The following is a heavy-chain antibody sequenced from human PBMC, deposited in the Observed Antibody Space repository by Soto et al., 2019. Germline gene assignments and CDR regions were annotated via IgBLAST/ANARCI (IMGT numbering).Heavy chain of an antibody. CDR2: SGAAGDT. CDR3: ARGGPVYGLDV. V-gene: IGHV3-13*01. J-gene: IGHJ6*02. Sequence: GGSLRLSCAASAFGLRSYDVHWVRQVTGKGLEWVSASGAAGDTYYPGSVKGRLTISRENAKNSLYLQMNSLGAEDTAVYYCARGGPVYGLDVWGQGTTVTVSS. D-gene: IGHD2-15*01. CDR1: AFGLRSYD.